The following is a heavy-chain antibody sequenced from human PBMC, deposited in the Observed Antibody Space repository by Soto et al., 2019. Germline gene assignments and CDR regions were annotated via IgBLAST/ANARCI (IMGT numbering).Heavy chain of an antibody. CDR2: IYYSGST. D-gene: IGHD3-10*01. V-gene: IGHV4-59*01. CDR1: GVSIRSYS. Sequence: SETLCLTGTVSGVSIRSYSWRWFRQLPGKGLEWIGYIYYSGSTNCNPSLKSRVTSTVDTSKNQCTLKLTSVPAADTAVYYCSIGGAGSYYSTCYFDYWGQGTLVTVSS. J-gene: IGHJ4*02. CDR3: SIGGAGSYYSTCYFDY.